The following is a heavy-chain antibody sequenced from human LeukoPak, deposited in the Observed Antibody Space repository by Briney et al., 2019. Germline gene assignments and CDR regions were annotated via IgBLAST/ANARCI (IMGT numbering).Heavy chain of an antibody. CDR1: GGSISTYY. Sequence: PSDTLSLTCSVSGGSISTYYWSWLRQPPGKGLEWLGYIFYSGSTNYNPSLKSRVTISVDTSKNQFSLKLSSVAAADTAVYYCASYSSLQHIGFDYWGQGTLVTVSS. CDR2: IFYSGST. CDR3: ASYSSLQHIGFDY. J-gene: IGHJ4*02. V-gene: IGHV4-59*07. D-gene: IGHD3-22*01.